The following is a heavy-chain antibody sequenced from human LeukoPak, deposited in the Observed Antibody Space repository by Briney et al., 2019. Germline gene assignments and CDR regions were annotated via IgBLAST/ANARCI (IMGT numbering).Heavy chain of an antibody. J-gene: IGHJ4*02. Sequence: ASVKVSCKASGYTFTSYGISWVRQAPGQGLEWMGWINPNSGGTNYAQKFQGRVTMTRDTSISTAYMELSRLRSDDTAVYYCAREWAGYYFDYWGQGTLVTVSS. CDR3: AREWAGYYFDY. CDR2: INPNSGGT. V-gene: IGHV1-2*02. CDR1: GYTFTSYG.